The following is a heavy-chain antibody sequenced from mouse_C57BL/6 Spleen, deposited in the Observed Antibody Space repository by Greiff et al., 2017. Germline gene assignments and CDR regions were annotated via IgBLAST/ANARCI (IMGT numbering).Heavy chain of an antibody. CDR3: ARSYYYGSSYGYFDV. CDR2: IDPNSGGT. CDR1: GYTFTSYW. J-gene: IGHJ1*03. D-gene: IGHD1-1*01. Sequence: VQLQQPGAELVKPGASVKLSCKASGYTFTSYWMHWVKQRPGRGLEWIGRIDPNSGGTKYNEKFKSKATLTVDKPSSTAYMQLRSLTSEAFAVYYCARSYYYGSSYGYFDVWGTGTTVTVSS. V-gene: IGHV1-72*01.